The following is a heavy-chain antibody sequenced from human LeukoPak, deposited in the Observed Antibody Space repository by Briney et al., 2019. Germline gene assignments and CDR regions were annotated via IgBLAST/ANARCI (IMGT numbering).Heavy chain of an antibody. CDR3: ARISGYNFYYYYGMDV. J-gene: IGHJ6*02. D-gene: IGHD5-12*01. Sequence: PSETLSLTCAVYGGSFSGYYWSWIPQPPGKGLEWIGEINHSGSTNYNPSLKSRVTISVDTSKNQFSLKLSSVTAADTAVYYCARISGYNFYYYYGMDVWGQGTTVTVSS. CDR1: GGSFSGYY. V-gene: IGHV4-34*01. CDR2: INHSGST.